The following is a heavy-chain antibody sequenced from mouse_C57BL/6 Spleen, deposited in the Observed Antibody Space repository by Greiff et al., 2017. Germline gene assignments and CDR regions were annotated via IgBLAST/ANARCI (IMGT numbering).Heavy chain of an antibody. V-gene: IGHV2-2*01. D-gene: IGHD1-1*01. CDR1: GFSLTSYG. CDR3: ARNSGITTVVEGYFDV. Sequence: VHLVESGPGLVQPSQSLSITCTVSGFSLTSYGVHWVRQSPGKGLEWLGVIWSGGSTDYNAAFISRLSISKDNSKSQVFFKMNSLQADDTAIYYCARNSGITTVVEGYFDVWGTGTTVTVAS. J-gene: IGHJ1*03. CDR2: IWSGGST.